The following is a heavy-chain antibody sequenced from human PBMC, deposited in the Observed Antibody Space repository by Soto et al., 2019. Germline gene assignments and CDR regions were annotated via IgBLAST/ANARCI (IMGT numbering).Heavy chain of an antibody. CDR3: ARGRRIKLRNNWFDP. J-gene: IGHJ5*02. CDR1: GGSFSGYY. D-gene: IGHD1-26*01. Sequence: LSLTCAVYGGSFSGYYWSWIRQPPGKGLEWIGEINHSGSTNYNPSLKSRVTISVDTSKNQFSLKLSSVTAADTALYYCARGRRIKLRNNWFDPWGQGTLVTVSS. CDR2: INHSGST. V-gene: IGHV4-34*01.